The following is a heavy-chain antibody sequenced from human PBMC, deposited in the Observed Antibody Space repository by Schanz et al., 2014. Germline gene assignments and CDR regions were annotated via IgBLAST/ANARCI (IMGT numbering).Heavy chain of an antibody. CDR2: ISYDGSSK. D-gene: IGHD3-10*01. Sequence: AASGFTFRSYGMHWVRQAPGKGLEWVALISYDGSSKNHADSVQGRFTISRDNSKNALYLQIDSLRAEDTAVYYCRRSIITMVRVCEVGDFQNWGHG. CDR3: RRSIITMVRVCEVGDFQN. V-gene: IGHV3-33*01. J-gene: IGHJ3*01. CDR1: GFTFRSYG.